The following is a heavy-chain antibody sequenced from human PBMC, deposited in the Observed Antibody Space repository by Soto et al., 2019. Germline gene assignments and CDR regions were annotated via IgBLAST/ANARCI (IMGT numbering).Heavy chain of an antibody. V-gene: IGHV3-23*01. CDR1: GFTFSSYA. CDR2: ISGSGGSR. Sequence: PGGSLRLSCAASGFTFSSYAMSWVRQAPGKGLEWVSAISGSGGSRYYADSVKGRVTISRDNSKNTLHLQMNSLRAEDTAVYFPAKAGVLAPAAITFPLQNWFDPWGQGTLVTVSS. D-gene: IGHD3-3*02. CDR3: AKAGVLAPAAITFPLQNWFDP. J-gene: IGHJ5*02.